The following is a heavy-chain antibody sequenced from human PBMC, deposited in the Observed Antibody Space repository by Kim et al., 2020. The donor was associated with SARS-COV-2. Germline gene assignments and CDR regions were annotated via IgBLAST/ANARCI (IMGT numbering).Heavy chain of an antibody. D-gene: IGHD2-2*01. CDR3: ARVKMDLDYCTRMSCYEFDY. Sequence: ASVKVSCKASGYTFSGQYTHWVRQAPGQGLEWMGWINPNSGATIYAQKFQGRVTMARDTSISTAYTELSGLTPDDTAVYYCARVKMDLDYCTRMSCYEFDYGGQGTLVTVSS. J-gene: IGHJ4*02. V-gene: IGHV1-2*02. CDR1: GYTFSGQY. CDR2: INPNSGAT.